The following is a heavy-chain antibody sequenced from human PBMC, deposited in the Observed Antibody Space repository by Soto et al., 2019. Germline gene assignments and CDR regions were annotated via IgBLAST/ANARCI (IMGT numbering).Heavy chain of an antibody. D-gene: IGHD2-2*01. Sequence: GGSLRLSCAASGFTFSSYAMSWVRQAPGKGLEWVSAISGSGGSTYYADSVKGRFTISRDNSKNTLYLQMNSLRAEDTAVFYCAKEISDIVVVPNWFDPWGQGTLVTVSS. CDR2: ISGSGGST. CDR3: AKEISDIVVVPNWFDP. CDR1: GFTFSSYA. V-gene: IGHV3-23*01. J-gene: IGHJ5*02.